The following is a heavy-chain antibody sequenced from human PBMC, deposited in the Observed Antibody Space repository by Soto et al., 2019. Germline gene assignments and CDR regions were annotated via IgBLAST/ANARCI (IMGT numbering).Heavy chain of an antibody. CDR1: GFTFSSYA. CDR2: ISGSGGST. J-gene: IGHJ3*02. D-gene: IGHD3-10*01. V-gene: IGHV3-23*01. CDR3: AKDSGSEDIVNARITMVRGADAFDI. Sequence: GGSLRLSCAASGFTFSSYAMSWVRQAPGKGLEWVSAISGSGGSTYYADSVKGRFTISRDISKNTLYLQMNSLRAEDTAVYYCAKDSGSEDIVNARITMVRGADAFDIWGQGTMVTVSS.